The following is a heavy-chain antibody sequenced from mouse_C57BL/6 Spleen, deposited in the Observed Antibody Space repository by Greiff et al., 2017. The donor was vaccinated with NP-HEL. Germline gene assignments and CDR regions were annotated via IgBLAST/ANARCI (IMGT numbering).Heavy chain of an antibody. Sequence: EVKLMESGGDLVKPGGSLKLSCAASGFTFSSYGMSWVRQTPDKRLEWVATISSGGSYTYYPDSVKGRFTISRDNAKNTLYLQMSSLKSEDTAMYYCARQGYGSSYEAMDYWGQGTSVTVSS. CDR2: ISSGGSYT. V-gene: IGHV5-6*01. CDR3: ARQGYGSSYEAMDY. D-gene: IGHD1-1*01. CDR1: GFTFSSYG. J-gene: IGHJ4*01.